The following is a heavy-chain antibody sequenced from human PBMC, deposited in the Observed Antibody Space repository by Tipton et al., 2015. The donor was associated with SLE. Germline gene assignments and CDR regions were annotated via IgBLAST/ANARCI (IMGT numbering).Heavy chain of an antibody. CDR3: ARGGTGDDRNPFDP. V-gene: IGHV4-39*07. J-gene: IGHJ5*02. D-gene: IGHD2-21*02. Sequence: TLSLTCTVSGGSISSSNYYWSWFRRPPGRGLEWIGEISRRGKTNYNPSLKSRVTISVDTSKNQFSLNLRSVTAADTAVYYCARGGTGDDRNPFDPWGQGTLVTVSS. CDR2: ISRRGKT. CDR1: GGSISSSNYY.